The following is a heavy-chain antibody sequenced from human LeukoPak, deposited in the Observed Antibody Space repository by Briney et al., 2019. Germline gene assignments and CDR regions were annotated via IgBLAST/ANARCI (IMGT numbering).Heavy chain of an antibody. CDR2: IYYSGST. J-gene: IGHJ4*02. CDR3: ARGGSGWDPFDY. D-gene: IGHD6-19*01. CDR1: GGSISSYY. V-gene: IGHV4-59*01. Sequence: SETLSLTCTVPGGSISSYYWSWIRQPPGKGLEWIGCIYYSGSTSYYPSLKSRVTISVDTSKNQFSLKLSSVTAADTAVYYCARGGSGWDPFDYWGQGTLVTVSS.